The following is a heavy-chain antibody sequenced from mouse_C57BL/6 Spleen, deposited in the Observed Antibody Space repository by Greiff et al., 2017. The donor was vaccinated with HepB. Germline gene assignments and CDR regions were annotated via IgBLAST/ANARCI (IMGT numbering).Heavy chain of an antibody. CDR3: ASSLGHGSWFAY. CDR1: GYSFTDYN. D-gene: IGHD4-1*01. V-gene: IGHV1-39*01. CDR2: INPNYGTT. Sequence: LVKPGASVKISCKASGYSFTDYNMNWVKQSNGKSLEWIGVINPNYGTTSYNQKFKGKATLTVDQSSSTAYMQLNSLTSEDSAVYYCASSLGHGSWFAYWGQGTLVTVSA. J-gene: IGHJ3*01.